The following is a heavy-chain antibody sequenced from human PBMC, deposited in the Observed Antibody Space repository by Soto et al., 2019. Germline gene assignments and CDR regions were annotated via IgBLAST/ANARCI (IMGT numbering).Heavy chain of an antibody. CDR1: GGSFSGYY. CDR3: ARGGIVVVPAAFGANWFDP. D-gene: IGHD2-2*01. V-gene: IGHV4-34*01. Sequence: SETLSLTCAVYGGSFSGYYWSWIRQPPGKGLEWIGEINHSGSTNYNPSLKSRVTISVDASKNQFSLKLSSVTAADTAVYYCARGGIVVVPAAFGANWFDPWGQGTLVTVSS. CDR2: INHSGST. J-gene: IGHJ5*02.